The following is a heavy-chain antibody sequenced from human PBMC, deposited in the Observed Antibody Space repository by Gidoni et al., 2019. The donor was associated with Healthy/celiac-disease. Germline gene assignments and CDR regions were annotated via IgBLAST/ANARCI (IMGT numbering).Heavy chain of an antibody. CDR1: GFTFSSYS. J-gene: IGHJ4*02. CDR2: ISSSSSYI. Sequence: EVQLVESGGGLVKPGGSLRLSCAASGFTFSSYSMNWVRQAPGKGLEWVSSISSSSSYIYYADSVKGRFTISRDNAKNSLYLQMNSLRAEDTAVYYCARDWIEQWLVPLNYWGQGTLVTVSS. CDR3: ARDWIEQWLVPLNY. V-gene: IGHV3-21*01. D-gene: IGHD6-19*01.